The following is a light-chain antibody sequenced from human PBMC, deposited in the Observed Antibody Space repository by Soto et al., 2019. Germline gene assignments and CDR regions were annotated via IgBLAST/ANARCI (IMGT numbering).Light chain of an antibody. Sequence: VLTQSPGTLSFSPVEIATLSCSASQTVRNNYLAWYQQKPGQAPRLLIYDASSRAAGIPDRFSGGGSGTDFTLTISRLEPEDFAVYYCQQFSSYPLNFGGGTKVDIK. CDR2: DAS. CDR1: QTVRNNY. CDR3: QQFSSYPLN. V-gene: IGKV3-20*01. J-gene: IGKJ4*01.